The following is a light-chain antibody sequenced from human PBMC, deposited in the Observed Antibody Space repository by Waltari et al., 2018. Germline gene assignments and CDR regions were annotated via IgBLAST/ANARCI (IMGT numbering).Light chain of an antibody. J-gene: IGKJ2*01. CDR3: MQSLRSPYT. V-gene: IGKV2-40*01. Sequence: IVMTQTPLSQPVTLGEPASISCRSGESLLYSDGKTFLDWYLQKPCQAPQLLIYLVSKRASGVPDRCSCSGSGTDFTRKISRVEAEDVGVYYCMQSLRSPYTFGPGTKLEF. CDR2: LVS. CDR1: ESLLYSDGKTF.